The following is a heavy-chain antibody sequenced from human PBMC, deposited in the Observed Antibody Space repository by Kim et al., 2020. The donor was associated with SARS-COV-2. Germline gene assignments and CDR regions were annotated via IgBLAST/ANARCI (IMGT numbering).Heavy chain of an antibody. J-gene: IGHJ6*02. CDR2: ISTTSTYK. Sequence: GGSLRLSCAASGFRFSSYNMNWVRQAPGKGLEWLSFISTTSTYKYYADSVKGRFTISRDNAKNSLYLQMDSLKPDDTAVYSCARGRASCSSFSCDDGVDVWGQGTTVTVSS. CDR3: ARGRASCSSFSCDDGVDV. D-gene: IGHD2-2*01. CDR1: GFRFSSYN. V-gene: IGHV3-21*01.